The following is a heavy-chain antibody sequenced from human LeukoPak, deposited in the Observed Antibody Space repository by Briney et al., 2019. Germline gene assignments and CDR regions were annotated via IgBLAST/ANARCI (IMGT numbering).Heavy chain of an antibody. V-gene: IGHV4-59*01. D-gene: IGHD5-18*01. J-gene: IGHJ4*02. CDR2: IYYSGRT. Sequence: KSSETLSLTCSVWGGSIKSYYWSWLRQPPGGGLECIVYIYYSGRTSYNPPLKSRVPISLDTRKNQFSLRLSSLDTRDTAGFLRARGQKYRYGYTVTELGSGYFDYWGQGPLVTVSS. CDR3: ARGQKYRYGYTVTELGSGYFDY. CDR1: GGSIKSYY.